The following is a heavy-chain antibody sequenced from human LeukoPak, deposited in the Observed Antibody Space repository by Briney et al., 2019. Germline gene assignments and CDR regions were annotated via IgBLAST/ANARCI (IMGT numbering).Heavy chain of an antibody. D-gene: IGHD5-18*01. CDR1: GFTFSSYS. CDR2: ISSSSSYI. CDR3: ARAVGTAMAQD. J-gene: IGHJ4*02. Sequence: GVSLRLSCAASGFTFSSYSMNWVRQAPGKGLEWVSSISSSSSYIYYADSVKGRFTISRDNSKNTLFLQMNSLRAEDTAVYYCARAVGTAMAQDWGQGTLVTVAS. V-gene: IGHV3-21*01.